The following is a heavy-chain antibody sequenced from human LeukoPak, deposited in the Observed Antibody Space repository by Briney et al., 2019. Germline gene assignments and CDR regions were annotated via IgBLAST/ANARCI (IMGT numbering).Heavy chain of an antibody. CDR3: ARETYYSNYRY. D-gene: IGHD4-11*01. CDR2: IYYSGST. V-gene: IGHV4-30-4*08. J-gene: IGHJ4*02. CDR1: GGSISSGDYP. Sequence: SQTLSLTCTVSGGSISSGDYPWSWIRQPPGKGLEWIGYIYYSGSTNYNPSLKSRVTISVDTSKNQFSLKLSSVTAADTAVYYCARETYYSNYRYWGQGTLVTVSS.